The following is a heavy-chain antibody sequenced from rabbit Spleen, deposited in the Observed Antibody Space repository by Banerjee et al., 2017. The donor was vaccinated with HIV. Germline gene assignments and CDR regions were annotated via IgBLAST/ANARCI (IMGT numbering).Heavy chain of an antibody. V-gene: IGHV1S47*01. J-gene: IGHJ4*01. D-gene: IGHD4-2*01. CDR2: IDPVFDTP. Sequence: QEQLVESGGGLVQPGGSLKLSCKASGFDFSHYGVSWVRQAPGKGLEWIGYIDPVFDTPYYASWVNGRFTISSHNAQNTLYLQLNSLTVADTATYFCARDDTTAGLQFNLWGQGTLVTVS. CDR1: GFDFSHYG. CDR3: ARDDTTAGLQFNL.